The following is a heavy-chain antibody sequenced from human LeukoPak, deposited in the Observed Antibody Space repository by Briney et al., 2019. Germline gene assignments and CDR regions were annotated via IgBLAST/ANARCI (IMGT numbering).Heavy chain of an antibody. V-gene: IGHV3-74*01. CDR1: GFTFSSYW. Sequence: GESLRLSCAASGFTFSSYWMHWVRQAPGRGLVWVSRINSDGSSTSYADSVKGRFTTSRDNAKNTLYLQMDSLRAEDTAMYYCARGTGTYYSLGYWGQGTLVTVSS. CDR2: INSDGSST. CDR3: ARGTGTYYSLGY. J-gene: IGHJ4*02. D-gene: IGHD1-26*01.